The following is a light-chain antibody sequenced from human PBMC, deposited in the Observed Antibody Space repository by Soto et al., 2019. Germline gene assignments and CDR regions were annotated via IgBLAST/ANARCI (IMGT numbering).Light chain of an antibody. CDR3: HQRQSWPRT. J-gene: IGKJ1*01. CDR2: QTS. CDR1: QYINTR. Sequence: EIVLTQSPDTLSSFPGDRVTLSCRASQYINTRLAWYQHRPGQAPRLLIYQTSIRAAGIPARFSASGTGTDFTLTISDVQPEEFAVYYCHQRQSWPRTFGQGTKVDI. V-gene: IGKV3-11*01.